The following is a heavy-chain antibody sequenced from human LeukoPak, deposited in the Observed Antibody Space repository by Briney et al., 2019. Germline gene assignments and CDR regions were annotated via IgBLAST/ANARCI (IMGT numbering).Heavy chain of an antibody. D-gene: IGHD1-1*01. Sequence: SETLSLTCAVYGGSFTAYYWSWIRQSPGKGLQWIAEVNHRGDTNYNPSVKGRVTISVDTSKNQFSLKVTSLTAADTAVYYCARGPTISETGYFDYWGQGTLVTASS. J-gene: IGHJ4*03. CDR1: GGSFTAYY. CDR2: VNHRGDT. V-gene: IGHV4-34*01. CDR3: ARGPTISETGYFDY.